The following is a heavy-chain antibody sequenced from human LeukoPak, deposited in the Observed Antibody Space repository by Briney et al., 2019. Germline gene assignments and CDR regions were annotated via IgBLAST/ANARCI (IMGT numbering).Heavy chain of an antibody. Sequence: SETLSLTCAVYDGPFSGYYWSWIRQPPGKGLEWIGEINHSGSTNYNPSLKSRVTISVDMSKNQFSLKLNSVTAADTAVYYCVSTVSTSCYTGAFDIWGQGTMVTVSS. CDR2: INHSGST. J-gene: IGHJ3*02. CDR3: VSTVSTSCYTGAFDI. CDR1: DGPFSGYY. V-gene: IGHV4-34*01. D-gene: IGHD2-2*02.